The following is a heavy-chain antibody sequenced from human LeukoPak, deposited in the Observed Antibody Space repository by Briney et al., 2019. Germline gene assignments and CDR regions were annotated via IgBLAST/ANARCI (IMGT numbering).Heavy chain of an antibody. Sequence: PSETLRLTCAVYGGSFSGYYWSWIRQPPGKGLEWIGEINHSGSTNYNPSLKSRVTISVDTSKNQFSLKLSSVTAADTAVYYCASGITTDDYWGQGTLVTVSS. D-gene: IGHD3-22*01. CDR2: INHSGST. CDR1: GGSFSGYY. V-gene: IGHV4-34*01. J-gene: IGHJ4*02. CDR3: ASGITTDDY.